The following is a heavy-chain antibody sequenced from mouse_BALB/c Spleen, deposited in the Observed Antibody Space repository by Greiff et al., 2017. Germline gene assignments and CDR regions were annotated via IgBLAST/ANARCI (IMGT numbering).Heavy chain of an antibody. CDR1: GFTFSSFG. J-gene: IGHJ4*01. CDR3: AREGGKKYGNLDY. D-gene: IGHD2-10*02. V-gene: IGHV5-17*02. CDR2: ISSGSSTI. Sequence: EVKLVESGGGLVKPGGSLKLSCAASGFTFSSFGMHWVRQAPEKGLEWVAYISSGSSTIYYADTVKGRFTISRDNPKNTLFLQMTSLRSEDTAMYYCAREGGKKYGNLDYWGQGTSVTVSS.